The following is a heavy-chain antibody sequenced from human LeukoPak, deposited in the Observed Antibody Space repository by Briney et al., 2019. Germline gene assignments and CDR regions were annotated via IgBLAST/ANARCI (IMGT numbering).Heavy chain of an antibody. J-gene: IGHJ5*02. CDR3: AREGYDFWTRNWFDP. V-gene: IGHV4-61*02. Sequence: SETLSLTCTVSGGSISSGSYYWSWIRQPAGKGLEWIGRIYTSGSTNYNPSLKSRVTISVDTSKNQSSLKLSSVTAADTAVYYCAREGYDFWTRNWFDPWGQGTLVTVSS. CDR1: GGSISSGSYY. CDR2: IYTSGST. D-gene: IGHD3-3*01.